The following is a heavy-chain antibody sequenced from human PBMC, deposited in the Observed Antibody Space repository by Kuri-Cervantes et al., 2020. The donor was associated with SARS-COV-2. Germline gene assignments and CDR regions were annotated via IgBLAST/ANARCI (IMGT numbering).Heavy chain of an antibody. D-gene: IGHD1-26*01. CDR2: ISGSGGST. V-gene: IGHV3-23*01. Sequence: GESLKISCAASGFTFSSYAMSWVRQAPGKGLEWASAISGSGGSTYYADSVKGRFTISRDNSKNTLYLQMNSLRAEDTAVYYCARPYSGSYMGYFDYWGQGTLVTVSS. CDR3: ARPYSGSYMGYFDY. CDR1: GFTFSSYA. J-gene: IGHJ4*02.